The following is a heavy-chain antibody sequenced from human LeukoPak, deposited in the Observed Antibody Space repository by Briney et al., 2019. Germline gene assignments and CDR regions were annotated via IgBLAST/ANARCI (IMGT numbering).Heavy chain of an antibody. D-gene: IGHD2-21*02. J-gene: IGHJ4*02. V-gene: IGHV1-69*05. Sequence: SVKASCKASGGTFSSYAISWVRQAPGQGLEWMGGIIPIFGTANYAQKFQGRVTITTDESTSTAYMELSSLRSEDTAVYYCAAIVVVTANPDYWGQGTLVTVSS. CDR1: GGTFSSYA. CDR3: AAIVVVTANPDY. CDR2: IIPIFGTA.